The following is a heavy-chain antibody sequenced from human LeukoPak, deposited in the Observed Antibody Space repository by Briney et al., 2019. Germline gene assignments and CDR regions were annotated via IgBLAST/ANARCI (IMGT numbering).Heavy chain of an antibody. CDR3: AKVGSYHDFDY. J-gene: IGHJ4*02. Sequence: GGSLRLSCAASGFTFSSYGMHWVRQAPGKGLEWVALISYDGSDKYYADSVKDRFTVSRDNSKNTLFLQMNSLRAEDTAVYYCAKVGSYHDFDYWGQGTLVTVSS. CDR1: GFTFSSYG. CDR2: ISYDGSDK. D-gene: IGHD3-22*01. V-gene: IGHV3-30*18.